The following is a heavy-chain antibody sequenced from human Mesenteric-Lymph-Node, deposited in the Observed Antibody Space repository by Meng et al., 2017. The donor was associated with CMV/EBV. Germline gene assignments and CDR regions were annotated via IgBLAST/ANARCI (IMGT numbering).Heavy chain of an antibody. CDR1: GFTFSSYW. CDR3: ARFGDYNYYYYGMDV. D-gene: IGHD4-17*01. J-gene: IGHJ6*02. CDR2: IKQDGSEK. V-gene: IGHV3-7*01. Sequence: GESLKISCAASGFTFSSYWMSWVRQAPGKGLEWVANIKQDGSEKYYVDSVKGRFTISRDNAKNSLYLQMNSLRAEDTAVYYCARFGDYNYYYYGMDVWGQGTTVTVSS.